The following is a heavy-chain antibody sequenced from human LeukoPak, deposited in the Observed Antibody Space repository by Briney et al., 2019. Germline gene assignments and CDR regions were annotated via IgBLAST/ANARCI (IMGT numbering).Heavy chain of an antibody. CDR2: INPTGTGT. J-gene: IGHJ4*02. CDR1: GYTFINNW. Sequence: GASVKVSCKASGYTFINNWMHWVRQAPGQGLEWIGLINPTGTGTLYAQKFQGRVTMTRDMSTSTAYMELSSLRSEDTAVYYCARIYCSGGSCYSYFDYWGQGTLVTVSS. V-gene: IGHV1-46*01. D-gene: IGHD2-15*01. CDR3: ARIYCSGGSCYSYFDY.